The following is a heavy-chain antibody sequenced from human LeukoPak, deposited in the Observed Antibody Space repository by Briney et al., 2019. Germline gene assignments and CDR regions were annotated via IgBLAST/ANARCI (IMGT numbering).Heavy chain of an antibody. V-gene: IGHV4-4*02. Sequence: SETLSLTCGVSGGSISSSNWWRWVRQPPGKGLEWIGEIYHSGNINYNPSLKSRVTISEDKSKNQFSLKLSSMTAADTAVYYCARDLAYYFDYWGQGALVTVSS. CDR1: GGSISSSNW. CDR3: ARDLAYYFDY. J-gene: IGHJ4*02. CDR2: IYHSGNI.